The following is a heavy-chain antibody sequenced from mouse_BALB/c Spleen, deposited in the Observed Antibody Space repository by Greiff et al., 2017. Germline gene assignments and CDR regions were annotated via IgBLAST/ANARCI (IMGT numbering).Heavy chain of an antibody. Sequence: EVKLMESGGGLVQPGGSRKLSCAASGFTFSSFGMHWVRQAPEKGLEWVAYISSGSSTIYYADTVKGRFTISRDNPKNTLFLQMTSLRSEDTAMYYCARRGAATYYAMDYWGQGTSVTVSS. V-gene: IGHV5-17*02. CDR2: ISSGSSTI. CDR1: GFTFSSFG. D-gene: IGHD1-2*01. CDR3: ARRGAATYYAMDY. J-gene: IGHJ4*01.